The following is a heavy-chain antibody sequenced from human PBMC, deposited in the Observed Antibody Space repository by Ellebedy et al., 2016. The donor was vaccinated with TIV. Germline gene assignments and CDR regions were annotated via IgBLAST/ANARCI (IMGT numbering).Heavy chain of an antibody. Sequence: GESPKISCVASGFTFSSYAMSWVRQAPGKGLEWVSTISYSGGNTYCAGSVKGRFTISRDNSKNTLFLQMNSLRAEDTAVNYCAKDLYGDYLMDVWGKGTTVTVSS. V-gene: IGHV3-23*01. CDR1: GFTFSSYA. CDR2: ISYSGGNT. J-gene: IGHJ6*03. D-gene: IGHD4-17*01. CDR3: AKDLYGDYLMDV.